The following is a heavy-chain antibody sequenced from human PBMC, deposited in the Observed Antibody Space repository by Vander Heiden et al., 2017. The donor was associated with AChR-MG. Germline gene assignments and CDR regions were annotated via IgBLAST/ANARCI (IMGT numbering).Heavy chain of an antibody. CDR1: GFTGSSNY. D-gene: IGHD6-19*01. Sequence: EVQLVESGGGLVQPGGSLSLSCAASGFTGSSNYMSWVRQAPGKGLEWVSVIYSGGSTYYADSVKGRFTISRDNSKNTLYLQMNSLRAEDTAVYYCARVFNSPNSSGWYGSEGGAYYFDYWGQGTLVTVSS. CDR2: IYSGGST. CDR3: ARVFNSPNSSGWYGSEGGAYYFDY. V-gene: IGHV3-66*01. J-gene: IGHJ4*02.